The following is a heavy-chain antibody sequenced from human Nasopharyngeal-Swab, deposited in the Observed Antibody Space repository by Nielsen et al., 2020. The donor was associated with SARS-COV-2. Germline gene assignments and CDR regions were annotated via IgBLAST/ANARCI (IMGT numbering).Heavy chain of an antibody. J-gene: IGHJ6*02. CDR1: GGSISSSSYY. CDR2: IYYSGST. V-gene: IGHV4-61*05. D-gene: IGHD3-10*01. Sequence: SETLSLTCTVSGGSISSSSYYWGWIRQPPGKGLEWIGYIYYSGSTNYNPSLKSRVTISVDTSKNQFSLKLSSVTAADTAVYYCARGREVRGVIITPYGMDVWGQGTTVTVSS. CDR3: ARGREVRGVIITPYGMDV.